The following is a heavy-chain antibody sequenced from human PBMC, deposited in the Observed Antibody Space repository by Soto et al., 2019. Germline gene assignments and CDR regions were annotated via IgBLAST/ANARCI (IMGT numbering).Heavy chain of an antibody. Sequence: GGSLRLSCAASGFTFSSYAMHWVRQAPGKGLEWVAVISYDGSNKYYADSVKGRFTISRDNSKNTLYLQMNSLRAEDTAVYYCARVGEIELYYYVLAVWGQGTTVTVYS. CDR1: GFTFSSYA. CDR2: ISYDGSNK. V-gene: IGHV3-30-3*01. CDR3: ARVGEIELYYYVLAV. D-gene: IGHD3-16*01. J-gene: IGHJ6*02.